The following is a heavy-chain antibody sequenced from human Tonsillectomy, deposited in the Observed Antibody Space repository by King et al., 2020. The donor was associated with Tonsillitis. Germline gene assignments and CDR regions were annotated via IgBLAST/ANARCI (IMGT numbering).Heavy chain of an antibody. CDR3: ARDRDGYNNGGGAFDV. CDR2: VYHSGLT. CDR1: GGSINSRDW. D-gene: IGHD5-24*01. Sequence: QLQESGPGLVKPSGTLSLTCAVSGGSINSRDWWSWVRQPPGKGLEWIGEVYHSGLTHYNPSLKSRVTISLDNSKNHFSLNLCSVTAADTAVYYCARDRDGYNNGGGAFDVWGQGTMVSVSS. V-gene: IGHV4-4*02. J-gene: IGHJ3*01.